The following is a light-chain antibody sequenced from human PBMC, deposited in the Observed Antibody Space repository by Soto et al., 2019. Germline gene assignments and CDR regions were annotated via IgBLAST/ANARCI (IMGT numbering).Light chain of an antibody. CDR3: SSYSSSRTRVV. Sequence: QSALTQPASVSGSPGQSISISCTGTSGDVGGYNYGSRYQQHPGKAPKLIIYDVSYRPSGVSDRFSSSKSDYMASLTISGLQAEDEDDYYCSSYSSSRTRVVFGGGTQLTVL. CDR2: DVS. J-gene: IGLJ2*01. V-gene: IGLV2-14*03. CDR1: SGDVGGYNY.